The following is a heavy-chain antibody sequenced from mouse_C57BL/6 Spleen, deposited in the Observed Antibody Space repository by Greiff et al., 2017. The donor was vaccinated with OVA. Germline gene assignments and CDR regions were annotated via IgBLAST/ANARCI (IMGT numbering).Heavy chain of an antibody. CDR1: GYTFSSYW. J-gene: IGHJ3*01. D-gene: IGHD2-3*01. CDR2: IDPSDSYP. V-gene: IGHV1-50*01. CDR3: ARAEGYWAY. Sequence: QVQLQQPGAELVKPGASVKLSCKASGYTFSSYWMQWVKQRPGQGLEWIGEIDPSDSYPNYNQKFKGKATLTVDTSSSTAYMQLSSLTSEDSAVYYCARAEGYWAYWGQGTLVTVSA.